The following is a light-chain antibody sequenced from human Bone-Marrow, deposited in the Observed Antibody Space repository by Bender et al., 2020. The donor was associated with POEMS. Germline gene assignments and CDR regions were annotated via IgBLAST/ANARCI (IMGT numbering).Light chain of an antibody. V-gene: IGLV2-14*03. CDR2: DVN. J-gene: IGLJ1*01. CDR1: SSDVDGYDY. CDR3: SSYSSSSIPYV. Sequence: QSALTQPASVSGSPGQSITISCTGTSSDVDGYDYVSWYQHHPGKAPKFMIYDVNNRPSGVSDRFSGSKSGNTASLTISGLQAEDEADYYCSSYSSSSIPYVFGTGTKVSVL.